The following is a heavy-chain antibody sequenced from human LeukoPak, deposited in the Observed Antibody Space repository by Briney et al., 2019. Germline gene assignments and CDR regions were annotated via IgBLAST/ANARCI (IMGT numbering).Heavy chain of an antibody. V-gene: IGHV1-2*02. CDR2: INPNSGGT. CDR1: GYTFTDYY. J-gene: IGHJ4*02. CDR3: ARGGMVRGHYAIQGLNYFDY. D-gene: IGHD4-17*01. Sequence: RASVKVSCKASGYTFTDYYMHRVRQAPGQGPEWMGWINPNSGGTNYAQKFQGRVTMTRDTSISTAYMELSSLRSDDTAVYYCARGGMVRGHYAIQGLNYFDYWGQGTLVTVSS.